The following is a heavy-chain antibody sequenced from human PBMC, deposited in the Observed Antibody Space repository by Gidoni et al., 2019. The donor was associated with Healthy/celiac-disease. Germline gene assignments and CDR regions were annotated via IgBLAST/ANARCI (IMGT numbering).Heavy chain of an antibody. D-gene: IGHD2-2*01. J-gene: IGHJ6*02. V-gene: IGHV3-23*01. CDR1: LFTFRSYA. CDR2: ISGSGGRK. Sequence: EVQLFESGVGLVHPGVSLRLSCSASLFTFRSYAMSWVRQAPGKGMEWVAAISGSGGRKYYADSVKGRFTISRDNYKNTLYLQMNSLRAEDTAVYYCAKHGGDQLLDGMDVWGQGTTVTVSS. CDR3: AKHGGDQLLDGMDV.